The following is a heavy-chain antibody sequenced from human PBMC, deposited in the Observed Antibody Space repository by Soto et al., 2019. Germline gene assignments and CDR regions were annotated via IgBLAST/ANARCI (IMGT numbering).Heavy chain of an antibody. J-gene: IGHJ5*02. CDR1: EFTFSDYY. D-gene: IGHD4-17*01. CDR2: ISNSGSTI. Sequence: QVQLVEAGGGLVKPGGSLRLSCAASEFTFSDYYMTWIRQAPGKGLEWVSYISNSGSTIYYADSVKGRFTISRDNAKKSLYLQMNSLRAEDTAVYYCARGLAYGDYGWLDPWGQGTLVTVSP. V-gene: IGHV3-11*01. CDR3: ARGLAYGDYGWLDP.